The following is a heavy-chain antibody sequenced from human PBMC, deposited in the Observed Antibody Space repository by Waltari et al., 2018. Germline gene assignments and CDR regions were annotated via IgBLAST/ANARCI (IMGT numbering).Heavy chain of an antibody. J-gene: IGHJ3*02. CDR1: GFTFSSYG. Sequence: QVQLVESGGGVVQPGRSLRLSCAASGFTFSSYGMHWVRQAPGKGLERGAVIWYDGSNKYYADSVKGRFTISRDNSKNTLYLQMNSLRAEDTAVYYCARESAVLLRGAFDIWGQGTMVTVSS. V-gene: IGHV3-33*01. D-gene: IGHD4-17*01. CDR2: IWYDGSNK. CDR3: ARESAVLLRGAFDI.